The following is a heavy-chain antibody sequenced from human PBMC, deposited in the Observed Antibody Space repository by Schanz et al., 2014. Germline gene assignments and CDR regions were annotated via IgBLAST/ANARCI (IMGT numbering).Heavy chain of an antibody. CDR2: ISPNSGDT. CDR3: ARVYRWQHILGHFDS. J-gene: IGHJ4*02. Sequence: QVQLVQSGAEVKKPGASMKVSCKASGRTFIVYHVLHWVRQAPGQGLEWMGRISPNSGDTHSAQNFQGRVTMTRDTSITTAYMDLSRLTSDDTAVYYCARVYRWQHILGHFDSWGQGSLVTVSS. CDR1: GRTFIVYH. D-gene: IGHD6-13*01. V-gene: IGHV1-2*06.